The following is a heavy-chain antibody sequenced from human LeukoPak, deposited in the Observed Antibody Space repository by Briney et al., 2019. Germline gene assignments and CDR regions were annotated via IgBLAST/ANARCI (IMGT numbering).Heavy chain of an antibody. J-gene: IGHJ4*02. D-gene: IGHD3-3*01. CDR3: ARGYKVLRFLEWQRGYYFDY. CDR2: MNPNSGNT. Sequence: ASVKVSCKASGGTFRSYVITWVRQATGQGLEWMGWMNPNSGNTGYAQKFQGRVTMTRNTSISTAYMELSSLRSEDTAVYYCARGYKVLRFLEWQRGYYFDYWGQGTLVTVSS. V-gene: IGHV1-8*02. CDR1: GGTFRSYV.